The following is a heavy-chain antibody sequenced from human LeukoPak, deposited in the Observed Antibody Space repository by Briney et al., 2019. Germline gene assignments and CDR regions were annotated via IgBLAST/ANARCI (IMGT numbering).Heavy chain of an antibody. Sequence: SETLSPTCTVSGGSISSSSYYWGWIRQPPGKGLEWIGSIYYSGSTYYNPSLKSRVTISVDTSKNQFSLKLSSVTAADTAVYYCARGVGFIGGWFDPWGQGTLVTVSS. CDR1: GGSISSSSYY. J-gene: IGHJ5*02. CDR2: IYYSGST. V-gene: IGHV4-39*07. CDR3: ARGVGFIGGWFDP. D-gene: IGHD1-26*01.